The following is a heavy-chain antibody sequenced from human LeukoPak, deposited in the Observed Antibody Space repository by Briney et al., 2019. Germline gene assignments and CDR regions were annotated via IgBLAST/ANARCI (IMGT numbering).Heavy chain of an antibody. CDR1: GFTFRSYD. J-gene: IGHJ2*01. V-gene: IGHV3-13*04. Sequence: PGGSLRLSCAASGFTFRSYDMHWVRQATGKGLEWVSAIGTAGDTYYPGSVKGRFTISRENAKNSLYLQMNSLRAGDTAVYYCARGSNYDILTGYYTGRGSWYFDLWGRGTPVTVSS. D-gene: IGHD3-9*01. CDR2: IGTAGDT. CDR3: ARGSNYDILTGYYTGRGSWYFDL.